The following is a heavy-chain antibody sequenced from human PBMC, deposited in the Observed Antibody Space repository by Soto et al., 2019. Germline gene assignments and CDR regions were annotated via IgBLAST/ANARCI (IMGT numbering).Heavy chain of an antibody. J-gene: IGHJ2*01. CDR3: AREGEYYYDSSGWCFDL. V-gene: IGHV3-33*01. Sequence: ESGGGVVQPGRSLRLSCAASGFTFSSYGMHWVRQAPGKGLEWVAVIWYDGSNKYYADSVKGRFTISRDNSKNTLYLQMNSLRAEDTAVYYCAREGEYYYDSSGWCFDLWGRGTLVTVSS. CDR1: GFTFSSYG. CDR2: IWYDGSNK. D-gene: IGHD3-22*01.